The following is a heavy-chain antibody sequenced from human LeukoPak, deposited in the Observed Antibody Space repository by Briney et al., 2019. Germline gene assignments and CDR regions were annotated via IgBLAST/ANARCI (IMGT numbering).Heavy chain of an antibody. CDR3: ARWMIGTTFFDY. J-gene: IGHJ4*02. V-gene: IGHV4-34*01. CDR2: INHSGST. D-gene: IGHD1-7*01. Sequence: SETLSLTCAVYGGSFSGYYWSWIRQPPGKGLEWIGEINHSGSTNYNPSLKSRVTISVGTSKNQFSLKLSSVTAADTAVYYCARWMIGTTFFDYWGQGTLVTVSS. CDR1: GGSFSGYY.